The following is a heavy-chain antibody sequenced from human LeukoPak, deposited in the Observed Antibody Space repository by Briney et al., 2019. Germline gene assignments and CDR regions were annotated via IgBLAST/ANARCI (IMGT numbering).Heavy chain of an antibody. Sequence: GGSLRLSCAASGFTVSSNYMSWVRQAPGKGLEWVSVIYSGGSTYYAGSVKGRFTISTDNSKNTLYLQMNSLRAEDTAVYYCARGTSGWSPAPFDYWGQGTLVTVSS. CDR3: ARGTSGWSPAPFDY. V-gene: IGHV3-53*01. CDR1: GFTVSSNY. J-gene: IGHJ4*02. D-gene: IGHD6-19*01. CDR2: IYSGGST.